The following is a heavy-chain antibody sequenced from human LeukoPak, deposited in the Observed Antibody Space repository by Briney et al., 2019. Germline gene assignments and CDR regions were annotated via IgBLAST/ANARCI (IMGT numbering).Heavy chain of an antibody. V-gene: IGHV1-2*06. J-gene: IGHJ4*02. CDR3: ATIAVAGTGGDY. D-gene: IGHD6-19*01. Sequence: ASVKVSCKASGCTFTGYYMHWVRQAPGQGLEWMGRINPNSGGTNYAQKFQGRVTMTRDTSISTAYMELSRLRSDDTAVYYCATIAVAGTGGDYWGQGTLVTVSS. CDR1: GCTFTGYY. CDR2: INPNSGGT.